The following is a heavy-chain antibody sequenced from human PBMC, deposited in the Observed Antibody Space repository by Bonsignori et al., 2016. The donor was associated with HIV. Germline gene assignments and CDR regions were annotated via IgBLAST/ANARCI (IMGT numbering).Heavy chain of an antibody. J-gene: IGHJ4*02. CDR2: MNPNSGNT. Sequence: WVRQAPGQGLEWMGWMNPNSGNTGYAQKFQGRVTMTRNTSISTAYMELSSLRAEDTAVYYCARGRWNVLTMIVMDTTEYYWGQGTLVTVSS. V-gene: IGHV1-8*01. D-gene: IGHD3-22*01. CDR3: ARGRWNVLTMIVMDTTEYY.